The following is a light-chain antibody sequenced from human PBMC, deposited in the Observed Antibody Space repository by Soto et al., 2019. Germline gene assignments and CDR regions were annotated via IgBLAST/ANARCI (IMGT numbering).Light chain of an antibody. CDR2: DAS. Sequence: ILMTQSPATLSVSPGERATLSCRASQSVSNNLAWYQQKPVQAPRLLIYDASTRATGIPARFSGSGSGTEFTLTISGLQSEDFAVYYCQQYNNLPPWTFGQGTKVEIK. CDR3: QQYNNLPPWT. CDR1: QSVSNN. J-gene: IGKJ1*01. V-gene: IGKV3-15*01.